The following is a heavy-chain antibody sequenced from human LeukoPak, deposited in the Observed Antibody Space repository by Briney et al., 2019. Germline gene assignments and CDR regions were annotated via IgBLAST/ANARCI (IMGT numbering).Heavy chain of an antibody. J-gene: IGHJ6*02. CDR1: GGSISSGGYY. D-gene: IGHD3-10*01. CDR2: IYYSGST. Sequence: SQTLSLTCTVSGGSISSGGYYWSWIRQHPGKGLEWIGYIYYSGSTYYNPSLKSRVTISVDTSKNQFSLKLSSVTAADTAVYYCARAYYGSGTGMYGMNVWGQGTTVTVS. CDR3: ARAYYGSGTGMYGMNV. V-gene: IGHV4-31*03.